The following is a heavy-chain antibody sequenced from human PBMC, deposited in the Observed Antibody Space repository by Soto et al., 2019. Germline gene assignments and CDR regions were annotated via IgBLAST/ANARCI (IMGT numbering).Heavy chain of an antibody. D-gene: IGHD2-8*02. J-gene: IGHJ4*02. CDR2: ISGSSTIV. Sequence: PGGSLRLSCAASGFTFSSYNMNWVRQAPGRGLEWVSSISGSSTIVHYADSVKGRFTISRDNAYNSLFLQMNSLTDKDTAVYYCARDPAAVTWYFFDSWGQGTLVTVSS. V-gene: IGHV3-48*02. CDR1: GFTFSSYN. CDR3: ARDPAAVTWYFFDS.